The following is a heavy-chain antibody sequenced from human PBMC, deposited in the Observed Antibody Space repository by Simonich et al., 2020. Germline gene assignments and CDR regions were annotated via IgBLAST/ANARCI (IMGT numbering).Heavy chain of an antibody. Sequence: QVQLVQSGAEVKKPGASVKVSCKASGYTFTGYYMHLVRQAPGQGLEWSGCITPNRSATNYTKKFQGVVNMNRDTSISTAYMELRRLKSDDTAVYYCARGALTGDYYYMDVWGKGTTVTVSS. CDR2: ITPNRSAT. D-gene: IGHD7-27*01. J-gene: IGHJ6*03. CDR1: GYTFTGYY. CDR3: ARGALTGDYYYMDV. V-gene: IGHV1-2*02.